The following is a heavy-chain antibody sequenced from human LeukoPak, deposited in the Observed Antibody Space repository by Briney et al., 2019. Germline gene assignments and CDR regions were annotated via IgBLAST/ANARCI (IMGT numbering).Heavy chain of an antibody. J-gene: IGHJ4*02. CDR1: GGSVSSYY. CDR3: ARHGTISSESYFDY. V-gene: IGHV4-59*08. D-gene: IGHD1-14*01. Sequence: SETLSLTCSVSGGSVSSYYWSGIRQSPGKGLDWIGYINHSGRTNYNPSLKSRVTGFVDTSKNQVSLRLSSVTAADTAVYYCARHGTISSESYFDYWGQGALVTVSS. CDR2: INHSGRT.